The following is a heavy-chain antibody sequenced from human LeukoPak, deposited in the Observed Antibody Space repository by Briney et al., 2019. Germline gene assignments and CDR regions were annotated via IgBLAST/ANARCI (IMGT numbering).Heavy chain of an antibody. D-gene: IGHD6-19*01. Sequence: PGRSLRLSCAASGFTFSSYGMHWVRQAPGKGLEWVAVISYDGSNKYYADSVKGRFTISRDNSKNTLYLQMNSLRAEDTAVYYCAEQWLVRGDAFDIWGQGTMVTVSS. J-gene: IGHJ3*02. CDR1: GFTFSSYG. V-gene: IGHV3-30*03. CDR2: ISYDGSNK. CDR3: AEQWLVRGDAFDI.